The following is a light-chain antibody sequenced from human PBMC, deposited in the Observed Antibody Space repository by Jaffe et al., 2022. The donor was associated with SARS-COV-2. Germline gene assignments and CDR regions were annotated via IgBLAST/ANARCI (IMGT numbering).Light chain of an antibody. V-gene: IGLV2-8*01. Sequence: QSALTQPPSASGSPGQSITISCTGTSSDVGGYKYVSWHQQHPGEAPKLVIYEVTKRPSGVPDRFSGSKSGNTASLTISGLQAEDEADYYCTSYSGTNNLLFGGGTKLTVL. J-gene: IGLJ2*01. CDR2: EVT. CDR3: TSYSGTNNLL. CDR1: SSDVGGYKY.